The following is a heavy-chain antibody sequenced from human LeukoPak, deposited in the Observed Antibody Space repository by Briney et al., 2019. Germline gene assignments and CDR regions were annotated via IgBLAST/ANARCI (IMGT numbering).Heavy chain of an antibody. CDR2: INPNSGGT. Sequence: ASVKVSCKASGYTFTGYYMHWVRQAPGQGLEWMGWINPNSGGTNYAQKFQGRVTMTRDTSISTAYMELSRLRSDDTAVYYCAGEFPIDYVWGSYRFGTFDYWGQGTLVTVSS. CDR3: AGEFPIDYVWGSYRFGTFDY. D-gene: IGHD3-16*02. J-gene: IGHJ4*02. CDR1: GYTFTGYY. V-gene: IGHV1-2*02.